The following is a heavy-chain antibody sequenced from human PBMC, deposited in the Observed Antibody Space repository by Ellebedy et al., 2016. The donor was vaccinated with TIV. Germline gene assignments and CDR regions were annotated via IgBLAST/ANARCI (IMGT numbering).Heavy chain of an antibody. CDR3: ARDPVGVGPAFDV. V-gene: IGHV3-23*01. J-gene: IGHJ3*01. D-gene: IGHD4-23*01. CDR1: GLTFSSHA. CDR2: ITESGGNT. Sequence: GESLKFSCAASGLTFSSHAMSWVRQAPGKGLEWVSSITESGGNTYYADSVKGRFTISRDNSKDTLYLQMNSLRAEDTAIYYCARDPVGVGPAFDVWGQGTMVTVSS.